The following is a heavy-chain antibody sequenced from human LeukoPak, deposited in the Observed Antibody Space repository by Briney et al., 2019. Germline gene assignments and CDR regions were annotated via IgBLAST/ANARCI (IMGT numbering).Heavy chain of an antibody. V-gene: IGHV3-7*03. CDR3: ARGGGLDV. D-gene: IGHD3-16*01. CDR2: INHNGNVN. CDR1: GFTFSSYW. Sequence: GGSLRLSCAASGFTFSSYWMNWARQAPGKGLEWVASINHNGNVNYYVDSVKGRFTISRDNAKNSLYLQMSNLRAEDTAVYFRARGGGLDVWGQGATVTVSS. J-gene: IGHJ6*02.